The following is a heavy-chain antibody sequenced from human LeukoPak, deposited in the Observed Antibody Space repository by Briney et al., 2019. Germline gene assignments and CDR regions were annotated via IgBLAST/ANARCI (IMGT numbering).Heavy chain of an antibody. D-gene: IGHD4-23*01. CDR1: GYTFTSYD. CDR2: MNPNSGKT. CDR3: ARGRWFDY. Sequence: ASVKVSCKASGYTFTSYDINWVRQATGQGLEWMGSMNPNSGKTGYAQKFQGRATMTRDTSISTAYMELSSLRCEDTAVYYCARGRWFDYWGQGTLLTVSS. J-gene: IGHJ4*02. V-gene: IGHV1-8*01.